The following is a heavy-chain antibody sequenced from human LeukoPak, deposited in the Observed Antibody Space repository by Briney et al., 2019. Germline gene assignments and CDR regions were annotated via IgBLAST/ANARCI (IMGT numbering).Heavy chain of an antibody. D-gene: IGHD1-7*01. V-gene: IGHV4-61*01. Sequence: SETLSLTCTVSGGSISSSSYYWSWIRQPPGKGLEWIGYIYYSGSTNYNPSLKSRVTISVDTSKNQFSLKLSSVTAADTAVYYCARDNWNYGSSMDVWGQGTTVTVSS. J-gene: IGHJ6*02. CDR2: IYYSGST. CDR1: GGSISSSSYY. CDR3: ARDNWNYGSSMDV.